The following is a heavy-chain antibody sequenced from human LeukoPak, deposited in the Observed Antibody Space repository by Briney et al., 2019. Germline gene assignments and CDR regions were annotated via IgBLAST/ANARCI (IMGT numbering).Heavy chain of an antibody. CDR3: AKISGEFPWHYFDY. J-gene: IGHJ4*02. Sequence: SGGSLRLSCAASGFTFSSYGMSWVRQAPGKGLDWVSAISGSGATTYYADSVKGRFTISRDNSKNTVYLQMNSLRAEDTAVYYCAKISGEFPWHYFDYWGQGTRVTASS. V-gene: IGHV3-23*01. D-gene: IGHD3-10*01. CDR1: GFTFSSYG. CDR2: ISGSGATT.